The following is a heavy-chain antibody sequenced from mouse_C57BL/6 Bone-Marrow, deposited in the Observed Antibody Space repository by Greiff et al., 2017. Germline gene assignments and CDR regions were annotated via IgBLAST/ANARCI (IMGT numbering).Heavy chain of an antibody. D-gene: IGHD2-4*01. CDR1: GFTFSSYG. V-gene: IGHV5-6*01. CDR3: ASDYDPWFAY. CDR2: ISSGGSYT. Sequence: EVNLVESGGDLVKPGGSLKLSCAASGFTFSSYGMSWVRQTPDKRLEWVATISSGGSYTYYPDNVKGRFTISRDNAKNTLYLQMSSLKSEDTAMYYCASDYDPWFAYWGQGTLVTVSA. J-gene: IGHJ3*01.